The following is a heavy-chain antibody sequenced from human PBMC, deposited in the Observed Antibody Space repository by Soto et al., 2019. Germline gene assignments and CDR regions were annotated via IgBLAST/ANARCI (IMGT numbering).Heavy chain of an antibody. CDR1: GFTFGFNA. V-gene: IGHV3-23*01. CDR2: ISAGGVST. Sequence: GGSLRPSCAATGFTFGFNALSWVRQAPGKGLEWVSSISAGGVSTNYADSVRGRFTISRDNSKNTLYLQMNSLRVEDTAVYYCAKDPPSERMQPDYGMDVWGQGTTVTVSS. CDR3: AKDPPSERMQPDYGMDV. D-gene: IGHD6-13*01. J-gene: IGHJ6*02.